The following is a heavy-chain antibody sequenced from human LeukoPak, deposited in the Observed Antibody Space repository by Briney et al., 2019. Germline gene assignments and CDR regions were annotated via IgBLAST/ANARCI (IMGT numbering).Heavy chain of an antibody. J-gene: IGHJ5*02. CDR2: IYHSGST. V-gene: IGHV4-30-2*01. CDR3: ARDHLYGDSSWFDP. Sequence: SQTLSVTCAVSGGSISSGGYSGSWIRQPPGKGLEWIGYIYHSGSTYYNPSLKSRVTISVDRSKNQFSLKLSSVTAADTAVYYCARDHLYGDSSWFDPWGQGTLVTVSS. CDR1: GGSISSGGYS. D-gene: IGHD4-17*01.